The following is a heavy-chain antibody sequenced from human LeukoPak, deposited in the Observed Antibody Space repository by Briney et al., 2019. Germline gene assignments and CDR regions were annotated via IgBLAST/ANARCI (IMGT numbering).Heavy chain of an antibody. CDR2: VYHRGSA. J-gene: IGHJ4*02. V-gene: IGHV4-59*01. D-gene: IGHD3-10*01. CDR1: GGSISSYY. Sequence: SETLSLTCTVSGGSISSYYWTWVRQPPGKGLEWIGYVYHRGSANYNPSLKSRVTISVDTSKNQFSLTLSSVTAADAAVYYCARAGDYYVSGSYLGYWGQGTLVTVSS. CDR3: ARAGDYYVSGSYLGY.